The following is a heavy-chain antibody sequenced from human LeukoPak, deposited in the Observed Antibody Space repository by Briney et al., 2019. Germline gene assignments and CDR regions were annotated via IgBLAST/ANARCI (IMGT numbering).Heavy chain of an antibody. Sequence: PGGSLRLSCAASGFTFSSYWMSWVRQAPGKGLEWVANIKQDGSEKYYVDSVKGRFTISRDYAKNSLYLQMNSLRAEDTAVYYCARVRGDGYDLLFDYWGQGTLVTVSS. J-gene: IGHJ4*02. D-gene: IGHD5-12*01. V-gene: IGHV3-7*01. CDR3: ARVRGDGYDLLFDY. CDR2: IKQDGSEK. CDR1: GFTFSSYW.